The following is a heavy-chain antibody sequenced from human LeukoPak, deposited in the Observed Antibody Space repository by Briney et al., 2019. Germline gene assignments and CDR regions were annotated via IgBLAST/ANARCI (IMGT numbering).Heavy chain of an antibody. CDR1: GFTFDDYA. CDR2: ISWNSGSI. V-gene: IGHV3-9*01. J-gene: IGHJ6*03. CDR3: AKTNNYYYYMDV. Sequence: PGGSLRLSCAASGFTFDDYAMHWVRQAPGKGLEWVSGISWNSGSIGYADSVKGRFTISRDNAKNSLYLQMNSLRAEDTALYYCAKTNNYYYYMDVWGKGTTVTISS.